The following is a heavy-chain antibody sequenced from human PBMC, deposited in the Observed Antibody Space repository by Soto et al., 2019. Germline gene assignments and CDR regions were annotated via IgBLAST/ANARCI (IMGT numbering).Heavy chain of an antibody. J-gene: IGHJ4*02. Sequence: QVQLVESGGGVVQPGRSLRLSCAASGFTFSSYGMHWVRQAPGKGLEWVAVIWYDGSNKYYADSVKGRFTISRDNSKNTLYLQLNSLRAEDTSVYYCARSGIDYWGQGTLVTVSS. D-gene: IGHD1-26*01. CDR2: IWYDGSNK. V-gene: IGHV3-33*01. CDR3: ARSGIDY. CDR1: GFTFSSYG.